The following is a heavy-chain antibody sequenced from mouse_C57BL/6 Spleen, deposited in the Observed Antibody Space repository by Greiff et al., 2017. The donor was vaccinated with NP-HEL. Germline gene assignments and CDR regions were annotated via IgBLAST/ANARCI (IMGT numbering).Heavy chain of an antibody. D-gene: IGHD2-1*01. CDR1: GFTFSDYG. V-gene: IGHV5-17*01. Sequence: EVKLMESGGGLVKPGGSLKLSCAASGFTFSDYGMHWVRQAPEKGLEWVAYISSGSSTIYYADTVKGRFTISRDNAKNTLFLQMTSLSSEDTAMYYCASTPGFAYWGQGTLVTVSA. CDR2: ISSGSSTI. J-gene: IGHJ3*01. CDR3: ASTPGFAY.